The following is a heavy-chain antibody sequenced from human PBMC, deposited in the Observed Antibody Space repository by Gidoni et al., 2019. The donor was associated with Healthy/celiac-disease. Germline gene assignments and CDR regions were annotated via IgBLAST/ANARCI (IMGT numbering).Heavy chain of an antibody. CDR1: GYTFTSDC. V-gene: IGHV1-18*01. J-gene: IGHJ4*02. Sequence: QVQLVQSGAEVKKPGASVKVSCQASGYTFTSDCISWVRQAPGQGLEWMGWISAYNDNTNYAQKLQGRVTMTTDTSTSTAYMELRILRSDDTAVYYWARDHWIAVAGPLFDYWGQGTLVTVSS. CDR2: ISAYNDNT. CDR3: ARDHWIAVAGPLFDY. D-gene: IGHD6-19*01.